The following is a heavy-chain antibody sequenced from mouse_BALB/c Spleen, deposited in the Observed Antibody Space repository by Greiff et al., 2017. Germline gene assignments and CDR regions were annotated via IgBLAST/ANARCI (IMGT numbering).Heavy chain of an antibody. V-gene: IGHV3-6*02. Sequence: DVKLQESGPGLVKPSQSLSLTCSVTGYSITSGYYWNWIRQFPGNKLEWMGYISYDGSNNYNPSLKNRISITRDTSKNQFFLKLNSVTTEDTATYYCARELITTRWFAYWGQGTLVTVSA. CDR3: ARELITTRWFAY. D-gene: IGHD2-4*01. CDR1: GYSITSGYY. CDR2: ISYDGSN. J-gene: IGHJ3*01.